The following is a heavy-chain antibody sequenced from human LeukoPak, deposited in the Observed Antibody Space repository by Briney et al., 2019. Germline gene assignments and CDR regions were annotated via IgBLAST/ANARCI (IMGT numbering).Heavy chain of an antibody. CDR3: ARGQTTVTN. V-gene: IGHV3-7*03. D-gene: IGHD4-17*01. CDR2: IKQDGSEK. Sequence: GGSLRLSCAASGFTFSSYWMSWVRQAPGKGPEWVANIKQDGSEKYYADSVKGRFTISRDNAKNSLYLQMNSLRAEDTAVYFCARGQTTVTNWGQGTLVTVSS. J-gene: IGHJ4*02. CDR1: GFTFSSYW.